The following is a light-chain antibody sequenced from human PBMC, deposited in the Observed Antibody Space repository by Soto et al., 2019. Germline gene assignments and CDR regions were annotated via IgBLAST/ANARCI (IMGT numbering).Light chain of an antibody. V-gene: IGLV2-14*01. Sequence: SALTQPASVSGSPGQSITISCTGTSSDVGGYNYVSWYQQHPGKAPKLMIYDVSNRPSGVSNRFSGSKSGNTASLTISGLQAEDEGDYYCSSYTSSSLMVFGGGTKLTVL. J-gene: IGLJ2*01. CDR3: SSYTSSSLMV. CDR1: SSDVGGYNY. CDR2: DVS.